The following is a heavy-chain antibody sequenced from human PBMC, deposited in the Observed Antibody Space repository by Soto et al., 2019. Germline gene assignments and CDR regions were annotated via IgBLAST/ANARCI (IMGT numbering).Heavy chain of an antibody. CDR2: ISGSGGST. Sequence: PGGSLRLSCAASGFTFSSYAMSWVRQAPGKGLEWVSAISGSGGSTYYADSVKGRFTISRDNSKNTLYLQMNSLRAEDTAVYYCAKAYCGGDCYSFYYYRMDVWGQGTTVTVSS. CDR3: AKAYCGGDCYSFYYYRMDV. J-gene: IGHJ6*02. D-gene: IGHD2-21*02. V-gene: IGHV3-23*01. CDR1: GFTFSSYA.